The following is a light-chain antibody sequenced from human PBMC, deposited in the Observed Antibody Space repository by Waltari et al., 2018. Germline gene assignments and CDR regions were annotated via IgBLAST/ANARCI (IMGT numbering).Light chain of an antibody. V-gene: IGKV3-11*01. Sequence: ETVLTQSPATLSLSPGERATLSCRASQSISTSLAWYQQQPGQAPRLLIYDSSNRATGVPDRFSGSGSGTDFTLTISSLEPEDFAVYYCQRRTNWYAFGQGTKLEIK. CDR3: QRRTNWYA. CDR1: QSISTS. J-gene: IGKJ2*01. CDR2: DSS.